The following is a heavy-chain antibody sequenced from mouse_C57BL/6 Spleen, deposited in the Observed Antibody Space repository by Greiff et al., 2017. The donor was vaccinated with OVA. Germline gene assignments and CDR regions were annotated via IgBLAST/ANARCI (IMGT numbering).Heavy chain of an antibody. CDR2: IDPSDSYT. CDR3: ARTVYDRGFAY. D-gene: IGHD2-3*01. Sequence: LQQPGAELVRPGTSVKLSCKASGYTFTSYWMHWVKQRPGQGLEWIGVIDPSDSYTNYNQKFKGKATLTVDTSSSTAYMQLSSLTSEDSAVYYCARTVYDRGFAYWGQGTLVTVSA. J-gene: IGHJ3*01. V-gene: IGHV1-59*01. CDR1: GYTFTSYW.